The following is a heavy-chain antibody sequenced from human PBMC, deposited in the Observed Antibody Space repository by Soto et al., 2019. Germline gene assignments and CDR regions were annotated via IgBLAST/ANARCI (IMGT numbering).Heavy chain of an antibody. CDR1: GFTFSNAW. Sequence: GGSLRLSCAASGFTFSNAWMSWVRQAPGKGLEWVGRIKSKTDGGTTDYAAPVKGRFTISRDDSKKTPYLQMNSLKTEDTAVYYCTTPNCSGGSCYPFGYYYYYMDVWGKGTTVTVSS. CDR3: TTPNCSGGSCYPFGYYYYYMDV. J-gene: IGHJ6*03. V-gene: IGHV3-15*01. D-gene: IGHD2-15*01. CDR2: IKSKTDGGTT.